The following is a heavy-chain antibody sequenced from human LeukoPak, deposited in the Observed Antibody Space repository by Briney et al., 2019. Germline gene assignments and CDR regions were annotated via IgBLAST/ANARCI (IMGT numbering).Heavy chain of an antibody. CDR3: ARAMSIAARLQTIFDY. Sequence: SETLSLTCTVSGGSISSSSYYWGWIRQPPGKGLEWIGSIYYSGSTYYNPSLKSRVTISVDTSKNQFSLNLTSVTAADTAVYYCARAMSIAARLQTIFDYWVQGTLVTVSS. CDR2: IYYSGST. D-gene: IGHD6-6*01. J-gene: IGHJ4*02. CDR1: GGSISSSSYY. V-gene: IGHV4-39*01.